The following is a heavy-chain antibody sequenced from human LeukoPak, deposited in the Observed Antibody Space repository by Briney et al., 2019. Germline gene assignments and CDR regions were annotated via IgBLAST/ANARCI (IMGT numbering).Heavy chain of an antibody. CDR2: VSYDGSNK. J-gene: IGHJ4*02. CDR3: ARVRTNVDSSGDDLDY. D-gene: IGHD3-22*01. CDR1: GFTFSSYA. V-gene: IGHV3-30-3*01. Sequence: GRSLRLSCAASGFTFSSYAMHWVRQAPGKGLEWVAVVSYDGSNKYYADSVKGRFTISRDNSKNTLYLQMNSLRAEDTAVYYCARVRTNVDSSGDDLDYWGQGTLVTVSS.